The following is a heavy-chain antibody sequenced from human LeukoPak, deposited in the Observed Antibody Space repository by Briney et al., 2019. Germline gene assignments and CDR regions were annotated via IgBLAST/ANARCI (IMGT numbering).Heavy chain of an antibody. V-gene: IGHV1-8*01. CDR1: GYTFTSYD. Sequence: ASVKVSCKASGYTFTSYDINWVRQATGQGLEWMGWMNPNSGNTGYAQKFQGRVTMTRNTSISTAYMELSSLRSEDTAVYYCARDLLMITFGGYLSSAARYWGQGTLVTVSS. J-gene: IGHJ4*02. CDR3: ARDLLMITFGGYLSSAARY. CDR2: MNPNSGNT. D-gene: IGHD3-16*01.